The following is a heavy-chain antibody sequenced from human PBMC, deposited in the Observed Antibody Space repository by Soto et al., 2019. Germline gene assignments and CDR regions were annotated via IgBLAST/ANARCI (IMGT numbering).Heavy chain of an antibody. CDR1: GYTFTNYW. J-gene: IGHJ4*02. Sequence: DVQLVQSGPEVRKPGESLTISCEVSGYTFTNYWVTWVRQMPGKGLEWMGSVFPGDSETTYSPSFQGQVTFSADQSTSTAFLQWNSLRASDTAVYYCARRKLHCSGGSCYGTKDLDYWGQGTKVTVSS. D-gene: IGHD2-15*01. CDR2: VFPGDSET. V-gene: IGHV5-51*01. CDR3: ARRKLHCSGGSCYGTKDLDY.